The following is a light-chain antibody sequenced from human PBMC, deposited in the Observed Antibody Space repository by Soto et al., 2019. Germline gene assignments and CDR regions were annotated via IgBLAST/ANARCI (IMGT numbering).Light chain of an antibody. CDR1: QSVSSN. Sequence: EIVMTQSPATLSVSPGERATLSCRASQSVSSNLAWYQQKPGQAPRLLIYGASTRATGIPARSSGSGSGTEFTLTISRLQSEDFAVYYCQQYNNWPYTFGQGTKLEIK. CDR3: QQYNNWPYT. CDR2: GAS. V-gene: IGKV3-15*01. J-gene: IGKJ2*01.